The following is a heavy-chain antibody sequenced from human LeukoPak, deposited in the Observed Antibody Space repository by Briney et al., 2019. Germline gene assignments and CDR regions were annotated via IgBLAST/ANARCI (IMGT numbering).Heavy chain of an antibody. Sequence: PSETLSLTCTVSGGSISSSSYYWSWIRQPPGKGLEWIGYIYYSGSTNHNPSLKSRVTISVDTSKNQFSLKLNSVTAADTAVYYCARGGVRRDSGSLQYEFDPWGQGTLVTVSS. J-gene: IGHJ5*02. D-gene: IGHD3-10*01. CDR3: ARGGVRRDSGSLQYEFDP. CDR2: IYYSGST. CDR1: GGSISSSSYY. V-gene: IGHV4-61*01.